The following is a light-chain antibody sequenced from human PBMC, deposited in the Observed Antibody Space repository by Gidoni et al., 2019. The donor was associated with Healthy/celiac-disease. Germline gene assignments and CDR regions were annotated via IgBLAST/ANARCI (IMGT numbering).Light chain of an antibody. CDR3: QSYDSSVV. CDR2: GNG. V-gene: IGLV1-40*01. CDR1: SSNIGAGYD. Sequence: QSVLPQPPSVSGAPGQRVPSPCTGSSSNIGAGYDVHWYQQLPGTAPKLLIYGNGNRPSGVPDRFSGSKSGTSASLAITGLQAEDEADYYCQSYDSSVVFGGGTKLTVL. J-gene: IGLJ2*01.